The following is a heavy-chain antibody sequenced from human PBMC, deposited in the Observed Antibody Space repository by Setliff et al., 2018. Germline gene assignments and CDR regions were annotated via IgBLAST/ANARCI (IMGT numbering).Heavy chain of an antibody. D-gene: IGHD1-1*01. Sequence: SETLSLTCTVSGGSISGYYWSWIRQPPGKGLEWIGSIHYSGSTNYNPSLKSRLTISVDTAKTQFSLRLISVTAADTAVYYCEAAMEEISSYFYMDVWGKGTTVTAP. CDR3: EAAMEEISSYFYMDV. J-gene: IGHJ6*03. CDR2: IHYSGST. CDR1: GGSISGYY. V-gene: IGHV4-59*08.